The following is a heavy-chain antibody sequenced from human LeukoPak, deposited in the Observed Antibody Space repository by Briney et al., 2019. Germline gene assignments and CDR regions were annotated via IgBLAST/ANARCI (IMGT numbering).Heavy chain of an antibody. D-gene: IGHD6-6*01. J-gene: IGHJ4*02. Sequence: PSETLSLTCTVSGTSMTSYYWSWIRQPAGKGLEWIGSIYHSGSTYYNPSLKSRITISVDTSKNQFSLKLSSVTAADTAVYFCARAIAARRRVGWDYFDYWGQGTLVTVSS. V-gene: IGHV4-4*07. CDR1: GTSMTSYY. CDR2: IYHSGST. CDR3: ARAIAARRRVGWDYFDY.